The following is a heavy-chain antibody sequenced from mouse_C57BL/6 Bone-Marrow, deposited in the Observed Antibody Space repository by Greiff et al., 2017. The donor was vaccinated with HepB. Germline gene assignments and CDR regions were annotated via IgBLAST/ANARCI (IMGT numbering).Heavy chain of an antibody. CDR3: VRHGGLRRGFDY. D-gene: IGHD2-4*01. V-gene: IGHV10-1*01. Sequence: EVQLVESGGGLVQPKGSLKLSCAASGFSFNTYAMNWVRQAPGKGLEWVARIRSKSNNYATYYADSVKYRFTISRDDSESMLYLQMNNLKTEDTAMYYCVRHGGLRRGFDYWGQGTTLTVSS. J-gene: IGHJ2*01. CDR2: IRSKSNNYAT. CDR1: GFSFNTYA.